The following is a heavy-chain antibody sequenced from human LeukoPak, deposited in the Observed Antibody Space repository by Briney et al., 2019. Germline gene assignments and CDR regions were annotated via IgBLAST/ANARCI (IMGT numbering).Heavy chain of an antibody. D-gene: IGHD3-3*01. V-gene: IGHV3-23*01. CDR2: ISGSGGST. Sequence: GGSLRLSCALSGFTFSRYAMSWARQAPGKGLEWVSDISGSGGSTYYADSVKGRFTISRDNSKNTLYLQMNSLRAEDTAVYYCAKSQHGVAPNWFDPWGQGTLVTVSS. CDR3: AKSQHGVAPNWFDP. CDR1: GFTFSRYA. J-gene: IGHJ5*02.